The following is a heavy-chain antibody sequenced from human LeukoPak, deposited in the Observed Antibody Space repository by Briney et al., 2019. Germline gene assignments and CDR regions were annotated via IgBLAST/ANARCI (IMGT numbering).Heavy chain of an antibody. D-gene: IGHD3-3*01. CDR1: GFTFSSYW. CDR3: ARNTSIYVFWSGYYPYYYSYMDV. CDR2: IKQDGSEK. V-gene: IGHV3-7*01. J-gene: IGHJ6*03. Sequence: GGSLRLSCAASGFTFSSYWMSWVRQAPGKGLEWVANIKQDGSEKYYVDSVKGRFTISRDNAKNSLYLQMNSLRAEDTAVYYCARNTSIYVFWSGYYPYYYSYMDVWGKGTTVTVSS.